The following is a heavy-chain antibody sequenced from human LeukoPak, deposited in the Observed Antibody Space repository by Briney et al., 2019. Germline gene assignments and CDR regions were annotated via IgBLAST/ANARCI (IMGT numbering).Heavy chain of an antibody. Sequence: SSETLSLTCAVYGGSFSGYYWSWIRQPPGKGLEWIGEINHSGSTNYNPSLKSRVTISVGTSKNQFSLKLSSVTAADTAVYYCARGLGSSGWYDAFDIWGQGTMVTVSS. CDR1: GGSFSGYY. D-gene: IGHD6-19*01. CDR3: ARGLGSSGWYDAFDI. V-gene: IGHV4-34*01. J-gene: IGHJ3*02. CDR2: INHSGST.